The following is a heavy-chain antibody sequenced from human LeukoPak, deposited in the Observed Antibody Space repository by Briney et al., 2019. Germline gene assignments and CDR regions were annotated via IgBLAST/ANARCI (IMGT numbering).Heavy chain of an antibody. J-gene: IGHJ4*02. Sequence: KPSETLSLTCSVSGGSISSSSYYWGWIRQPPGKKLEWIGNIYYSGSTYYNPSLKSRVTISVDTSKNQFSLKLSSVTAADTAVYYCARPQRYSMYALDYWGQGTLVTASS. CDR1: GGSISSSSYY. CDR3: ARPQRYSMYALDY. D-gene: IGHD5/OR15-5a*01. CDR2: IYYSGST. V-gene: IGHV4-39*01.